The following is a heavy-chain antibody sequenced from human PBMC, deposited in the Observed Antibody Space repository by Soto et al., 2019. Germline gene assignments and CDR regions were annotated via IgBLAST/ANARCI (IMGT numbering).Heavy chain of an antibody. Sequence: EVQLLESGGDFVLPGGSLRLSCAASGFTFDTYAMSWVRQAPRKGLEWVSGVSGSSSYIYYADSVKGRFTISRDNAKNSLYLQMNSLRAEDTAVYYCARDPGYDFWSGYRRNYYGMDVWGQGTTVTVSS. J-gene: IGHJ6*02. D-gene: IGHD3-3*01. CDR3: ARDPGYDFWSGYRRNYYGMDV. CDR1: GFTFDTYA. V-gene: IGHV3-21*01. CDR2: VSGSSSYI.